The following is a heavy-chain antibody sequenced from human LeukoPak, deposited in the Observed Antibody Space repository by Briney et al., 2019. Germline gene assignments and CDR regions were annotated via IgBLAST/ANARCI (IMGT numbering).Heavy chain of an antibody. CDR1: GFTFSSYA. CDR2: ISYDGNHI. D-gene: IGHD2-21*02. CDR3: ARCGGDCYTSNQGFDY. Sequence: GGSLRLSCAASGFTFSSYAMHWVRQAPGKGLEWVAVISYDGNHIFYADSVKGRFTISRDNSKNTLYLQMNSLTTEDTAVYYCARCGGDCYTSNQGFDYWGQGTLVTVSS. J-gene: IGHJ4*02. V-gene: IGHV3-30*04.